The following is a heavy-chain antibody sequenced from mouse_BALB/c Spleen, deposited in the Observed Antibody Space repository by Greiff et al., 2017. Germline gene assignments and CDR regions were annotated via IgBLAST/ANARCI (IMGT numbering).Heavy chain of an antibody. CDR1: GYSFTSYW. CDR2: IDPSDSET. Sequence: QVQLQQSGPQLVRPGASVKISCKASGYSFTSYWMHWVKQRPGQGLEWIGMIDPSDSETRLNQKFKDKATLTVDKSSSTAYMQLSSPTSEDSAVYYCARDYYGRSYWGQGTLVTVSA. CDR3: ARDYYGRSY. D-gene: IGHD1-1*01. V-gene: IGHV1S126*01. J-gene: IGHJ3*01.